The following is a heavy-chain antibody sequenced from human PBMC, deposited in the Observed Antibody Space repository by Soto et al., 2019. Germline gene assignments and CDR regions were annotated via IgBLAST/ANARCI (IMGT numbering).Heavy chain of an antibody. CDR1: GYSFTSYW. V-gene: IGHV5-10-1*01. CDR2: IDPSDSYT. Sequence: GESLKISCKGSGYSFTSYWISWVRQMPGKGLEWMGRIDPSDSYTNYSPSFQGHVTISADKSISTAYLQWSSLKASDTAMYYCARHRQWLVQVEDAFDIWGQGTMVTVSS. D-gene: IGHD6-19*01. CDR3: ARHRQWLVQVEDAFDI. J-gene: IGHJ3*02.